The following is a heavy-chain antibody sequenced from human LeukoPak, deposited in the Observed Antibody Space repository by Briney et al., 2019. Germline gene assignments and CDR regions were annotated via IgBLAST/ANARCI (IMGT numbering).Heavy chain of an antibody. CDR3: AKSPYGGNPTDAFDI. CDR1: GFPFSSYA. J-gene: IGHJ3*02. CDR2: ISGSGGIT. V-gene: IGHV3-23*01. D-gene: IGHD4-23*01. Sequence: GGSLKLSCATSGFPFSSYAMSRVRQAPGKGLEWVSAISGSGGITYYADSVKGRFTISRDNSKNTLYLQMNSLRAEDTAVYYCAKSPYGGNPTDAFDIWGQGTMVTVSS.